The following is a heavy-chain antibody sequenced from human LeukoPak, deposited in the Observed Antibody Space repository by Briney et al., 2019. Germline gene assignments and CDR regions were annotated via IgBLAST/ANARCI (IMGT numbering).Heavy chain of an antibody. V-gene: IGHV3-30-3*01. CDR2: ISYDGSNK. J-gene: IGHJ6*02. CDR1: GFTFSSYA. CDR3: ARDYPTTVVTRNYYYGMDV. Sequence: GGSLRLSCAASGFTFSSYAMHWVRQAPGKGLEWVAVISYDGSNKYYADSVKGRFTISRDNSKNTLYLQMNSLRAEDTAVYYCARDYPTTVVTRNYYYGMDVWGQGTTVTVSS. D-gene: IGHD4-23*01.